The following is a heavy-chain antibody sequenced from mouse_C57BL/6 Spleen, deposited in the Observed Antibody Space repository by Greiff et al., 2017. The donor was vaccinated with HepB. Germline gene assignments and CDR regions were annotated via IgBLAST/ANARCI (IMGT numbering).Heavy chain of an antibody. V-gene: IGHV1-64*01. J-gene: IGHJ3*01. CDR3: ARSCITTVVAPFAY. Sequence: QVQLQQPGAELVKPGASVKLSCKASGYTFTSYWMHWVKQRPGQGLEWIGMIHPNSGSTNYNEKFKSKATLTVDKSSSTAYMQLSSLTSEDSAVYYCARSCITTVVAPFAYWGQGTLVTVSA. CDR1: GYTFTSYW. CDR2: IHPNSGST. D-gene: IGHD1-1*01.